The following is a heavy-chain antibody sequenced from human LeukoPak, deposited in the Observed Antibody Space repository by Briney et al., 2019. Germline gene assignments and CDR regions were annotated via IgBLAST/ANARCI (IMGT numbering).Heavy chain of an antibody. CDR3: ARGYGSGSAFGY. Sequence: GGSLTLSCAASGFTVSSNYMSWVRQAPGKGLEWVSVIYSGGSTYYADTVTGRLTISRDNSKNKLYLQMNSLRAEDTAVYYCARGYGSGSAFGYWGQGTLVTVSS. D-gene: IGHD3-10*01. CDR1: GFTVSSNY. CDR2: IYSGGST. J-gene: IGHJ4*02. V-gene: IGHV3-53*01.